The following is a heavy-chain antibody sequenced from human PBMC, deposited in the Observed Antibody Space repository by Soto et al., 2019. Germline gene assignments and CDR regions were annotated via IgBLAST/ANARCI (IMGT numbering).Heavy chain of an antibody. CDR1: GFTFNSYV. CDR3: ARGRYLDSSDYWVANLPFDH. CDR2: ISRSGRGSA. Sequence: GGSLRLSCAASGFTFNSYVMTWVRQAPGEGLEWVSSISRSGRGSAYYADSVKGRFTISRDNSENTLFLQMNNLRDEDTALYYCARGRYLDSSDYWVANLPFDHWGLGTLVTVS. V-gene: IGHV3-23*01. D-gene: IGHD3-22*01. J-gene: IGHJ4*02.